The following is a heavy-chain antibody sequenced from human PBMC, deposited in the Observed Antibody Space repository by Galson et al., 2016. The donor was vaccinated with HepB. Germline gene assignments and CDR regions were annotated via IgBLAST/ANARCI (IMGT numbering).Heavy chain of an antibody. V-gene: IGHV3-53*01. Sequence: SLRLSCAASGFTVGNNYMNWVRQAPGKGLEWVSLIYSGGGTHYADSVKGRFTISRDNSRNTLYLQMNSLRADDTAVYYCARDGNGGGVWGKGTTVTVSS. CDR3: ARDGNGGGV. J-gene: IGHJ6*04. CDR1: GFTVGNNY. CDR2: IYSGGGT. D-gene: IGHD3-16*01.